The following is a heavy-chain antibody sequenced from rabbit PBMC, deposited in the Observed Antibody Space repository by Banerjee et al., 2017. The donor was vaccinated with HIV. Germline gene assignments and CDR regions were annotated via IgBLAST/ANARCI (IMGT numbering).Heavy chain of an antibody. V-gene: IGHV1S40*01. CDR2: IVAGSSGTT. D-gene: IGHD1-1*01. Sequence: GLVKPGASLTLTCKASGFSFSSGYYMCWVRQAPGKGLEWIACIVAGSSGTTHYASWAKCRFTISRTSSTTVALQMTSLTAAATATYFCARYRAVVSGWKFNLWGHGTLVSVS. J-gene: IGHJ4*01. CDR3: ARYRAVVSGWKFNL. CDR1: GFSFSSGYY.